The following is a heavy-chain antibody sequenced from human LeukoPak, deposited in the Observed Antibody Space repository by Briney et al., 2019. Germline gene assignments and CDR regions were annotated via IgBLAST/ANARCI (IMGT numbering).Heavy chain of an antibody. CDR3: ATSYDMGWLIGY. J-gene: IGHJ4*02. V-gene: IGHV3-7*03. D-gene: IGHD3/OR15-3a*01. CDR2: IKQDGSEK. CDR1: GFTFRDTW. Sequence: GGSLRLSCAASGFTFRDTWMNWVRQLPGQGLEWVANIKQDGSEKFYVASVKGRFTISRDNGKSSLYLQMNSLRAEDTALYYCATSYDMGWLIGYWGQGTLVTVSS.